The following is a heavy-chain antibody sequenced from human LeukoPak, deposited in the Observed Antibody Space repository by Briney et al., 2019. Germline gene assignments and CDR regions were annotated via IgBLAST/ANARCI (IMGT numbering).Heavy chain of an antibody. J-gene: IGHJ4*02. CDR3: TRDVGAAGY. D-gene: IGHD6-13*01. CDR2: IKKDGTEK. V-gene: IGHV3-7*05. Sequence: PGGSLRLSCAASGFTFSTYWMSWVRQAPRKGLEWVANIKKDGTEKYYVDSVKGRFTISRDNAKNSLYLQMNSLRAEDTAVYYCTRDVGAAGYWGQGTLVTVSS. CDR1: GFTFSTYW.